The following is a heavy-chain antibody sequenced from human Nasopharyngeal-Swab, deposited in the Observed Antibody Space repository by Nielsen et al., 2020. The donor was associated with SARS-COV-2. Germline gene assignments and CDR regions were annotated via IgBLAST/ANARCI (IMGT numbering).Heavy chain of an antibody. V-gene: IGHV3-7*01. D-gene: IGHD3-16*01. CDR2: IKQDGSEK. CDR3: ARGYDYYFDY. CDR1: GFTFSAYW. J-gene: IGHJ4*02. Sequence: GGSLRLSCAASGFTFSAYWMNWVRLAPGKGLEWVANIKQDGSEKNYLDSLKGRSTISRDNAKNSLYLQMNSLRAEDTAVYYCARGYDYYFDYWGQGTLVTVSS.